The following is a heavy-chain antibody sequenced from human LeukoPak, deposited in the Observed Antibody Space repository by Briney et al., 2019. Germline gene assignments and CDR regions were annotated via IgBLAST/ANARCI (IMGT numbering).Heavy chain of an antibody. D-gene: IGHD3-3*01. V-gene: IGHV1-18*01. CDR3: ARTTYYDFWSGYYTDY. Sequence: ASVKVSCKASGYTFTSYGISWVRQAPGQGLEWMGWISAYNGNTNYAQKLQGRVTMTTDTSTSTAYMELRSLRSDDTAMYYCARTTYYDFWSGYYTDYWGQGTLVTVSS. CDR2: ISAYNGNT. J-gene: IGHJ4*02. CDR1: GYTFTSYG.